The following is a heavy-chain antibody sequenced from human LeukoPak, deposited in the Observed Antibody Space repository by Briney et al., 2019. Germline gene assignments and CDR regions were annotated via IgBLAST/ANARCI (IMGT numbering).Heavy chain of an antibody. CDR1: GYTFTNYD. V-gene: IGHV1-18*01. CDR3: AREGPSSSITLYPGDAFEI. J-gene: IGHJ3*02. CDR2: ISAYNGNT. Sequence: ATVKVSCKASGYTFTNYDINWVRQAPGQGLEWMGWISAYNGNTNYAQKLQGRVTMTTDTSTSTAYMDLRSLSSDDTAVYYCAREGPSSSITLYPGDAFEIWGQGTMVTVSS. D-gene: IGHD6-13*01.